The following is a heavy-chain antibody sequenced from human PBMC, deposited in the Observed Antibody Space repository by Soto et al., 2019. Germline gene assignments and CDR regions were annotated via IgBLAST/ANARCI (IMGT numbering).Heavy chain of an antibody. D-gene: IGHD3-3*01. Sequence: EVQLLESGGGLVQPGGSLRLSCAASGFTFSSYAMSWVRQAPGKGLEWVSAISGSGGSTYYADSVKGWFTISRDNSKNTLYLQMNSLRAEDTAVYYCAKNGRFLEWLLMGLIDYWGQGTLVTVSS. CDR2: ISGSGGST. V-gene: IGHV3-23*01. CDR1: GFTFSSYA. J-gene: IGHJ4*02. CDR3: AKNGRFLEWLLMGLIDY.